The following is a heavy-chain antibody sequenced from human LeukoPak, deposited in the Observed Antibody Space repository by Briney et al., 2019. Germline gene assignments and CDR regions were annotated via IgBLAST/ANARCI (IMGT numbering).Heavy chain of an antibody. CDR1: GFTFGDYS. Sequence: PGVSLRLSCTASGFTFGDYSMSWFRQAPGKGLGWVGFIRSKAYGGTTEYAASVKGRFTISRDDSKSIAYLQMNRLKTEDTAVYYCTRDATYYYDSSGSQPFDYWGQGTLVTVSS. CDR3: TRDATYYYDSSGSQPFDY. CDR2: IRSKAYGGTT. D-gene: IGHD3-22*01. J-gene: IGHJ4*02. V-gene: IGHV3-49*03.